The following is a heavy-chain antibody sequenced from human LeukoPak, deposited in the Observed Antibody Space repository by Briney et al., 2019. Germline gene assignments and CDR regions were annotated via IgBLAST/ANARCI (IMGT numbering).Heavy chain of an antibody. CDR3: ARESYYDSSGFDDAFDI. CDR1: GFTFSSYA. V-gene: IGHV3-64*01. Sequence: GGSLRLSCAASGFTFSSYAMHWVRQAPGKGLEYVSAISSNGGSTYYANSVRGRFTISRDNSKNTLYLQMGSLRAEDMAVYYCARESYYDSSGFDDAFDIWGQGTMVTVSS. CDR2: ISSNGGST. D-gene: IGHD3-22*01. J-gene: IGHJ3*02.